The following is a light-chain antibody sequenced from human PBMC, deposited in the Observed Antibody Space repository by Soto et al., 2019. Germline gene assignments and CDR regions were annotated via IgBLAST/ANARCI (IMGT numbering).Light chain of an antibody. Sequence: EIVMTQSPDTLSVSPGEGVTLSCRASQSVSSDLAWYQQKPGQSPRLLMSGASTRATDIPARFSGGGSGTEFTLTISSLQSEDVAIFYCQQYHDWPPITFGPGTKVEIK. CDR2: GAS. J-gene: IGKJ3*01. CDR1: QSVSSD. V-gene: IGKV3-15*01. CDR3: QQYHDWPPIT.